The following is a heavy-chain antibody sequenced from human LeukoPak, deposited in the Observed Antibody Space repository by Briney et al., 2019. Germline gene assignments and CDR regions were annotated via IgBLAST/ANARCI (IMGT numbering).Heavy chain of an antibody. CDR2: VAPDGSAQ. CDR1: GLTFSGYS. D-gene: IGHD2-15*01. J-gene: IGHJ4*02. CDR3: ARVIAGAIDY. Sequence: GGSLRLSCAASGLTFSGYSMTWVRQAPGKGLEWVANVAPDGSAQNYVDSLEGRFTISRDNPNNSLYLQMHSLRAEDAAVYYCARVIAGAIDYWGQGTLVTVSS. V-gene: IGHV3-7*01.